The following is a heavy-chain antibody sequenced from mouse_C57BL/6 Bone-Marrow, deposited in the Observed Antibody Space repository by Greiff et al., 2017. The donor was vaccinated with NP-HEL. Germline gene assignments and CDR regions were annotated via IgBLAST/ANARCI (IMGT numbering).Heavy chain of an antibody. V-gene: IGHV1-81*01. D-gene: IGHD2-5*01. CDR3: ARSGYSNCSDY. Sequence: VHLVESGAELARPGASVKLSCKASGYTFTSYGISWVKQRTGQGLEWIGEISPRSGNTYYNEKFKGKATLTADKSSSTAYMELRSLTSEDSAVYFCARSGYSNCSDYWGQGTTLTVSS. CDR2: ISPRSGNT. CDR1: GYTFTSYG. J-gene: IGHJ2*01.